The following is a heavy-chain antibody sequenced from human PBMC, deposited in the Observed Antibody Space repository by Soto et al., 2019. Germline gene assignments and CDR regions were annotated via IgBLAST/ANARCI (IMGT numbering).Heavy chain of an antibody. J-gene: IGHJ4*02. V-gene: IGHV3-15*01. CDR3: TTDWAYGDYYFDY. D-gene: IGHD4-17*01. Sequence: GGSLRLSCAASGFTFSNAWMSWVRQAPGKGLEWVGRIKSKTDGGTTDYAAPVKGRFTISRDDSKNTLYLQMNSLKTEDTAVYYCTTDWAYGDYYFDYWGQGTLVTVSS. CDR2: IKSKTDGGTT. CDR1: GFTFSNAW.